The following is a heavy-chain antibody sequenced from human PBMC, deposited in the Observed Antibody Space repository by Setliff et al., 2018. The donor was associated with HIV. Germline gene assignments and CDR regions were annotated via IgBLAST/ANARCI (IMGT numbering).Heavy chain of an antibody. J-gene: IGHJ5*02. V-gene: IGHV4-39*01. CDR2: FHYSGST. CDR3: ATSGPAYYDILTGYLRNWFDP. CDR1: GGSISKHYY. Sequence: PSETLSLTCNVSGGSISKHYYWGWIRQPPDKGLEWIGSFHYSGSTSYNPSLRSRVTISVDTSKNQFSLKLSSVTAADTAVYYCATSGPAYYDILTGYLRNWFDPWGQGTLVTVSS. D-gene: IGHD3-9*01.